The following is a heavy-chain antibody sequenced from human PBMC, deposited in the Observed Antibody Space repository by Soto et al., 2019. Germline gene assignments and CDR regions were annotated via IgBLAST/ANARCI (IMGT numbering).Heavy chain of an antibody. D-gene: IGHD3-22*01. J-gene: IGHJ4*02. CDR1: GDSISSGGYS. Sequence: QLQLQESGSGLVKPSQTLSLTCAVSGDSISSGGYSWNWIRQPPGKGLEWIGYIYHSGGTDYNPSLKSRVTITVDSSNNLFSLKLSSVTAADTAVYYCARDSRSGYYLEYWGQGTLVTVSS. CDR3: ARDSRSGYYLEY. CDR2: IYHSGGT. V-gene: IGHV4-30-2*01.